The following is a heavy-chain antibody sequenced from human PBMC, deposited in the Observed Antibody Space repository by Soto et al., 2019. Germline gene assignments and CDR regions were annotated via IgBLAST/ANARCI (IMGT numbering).Heavy chain of an antibody. D-gene: IGHD6-19*01. CDR2: INPSGGST. CDR1: GYTFTSYY. CDR3: ASPPGGAVAGNEGAFDI. Sequence: ASVKVSCKASGYTFTSYYMHWVRQAPGQGLEWMGIINPSGGSTSYAQKFQGRVTMTRDTSTSTVYMELSSLRSEDTAVYYCASPPGGAVAGNEGAFDIWGQGTMVTVSS. J-gene: IGHJ3*02. V-gene: IGHV1-46*01.